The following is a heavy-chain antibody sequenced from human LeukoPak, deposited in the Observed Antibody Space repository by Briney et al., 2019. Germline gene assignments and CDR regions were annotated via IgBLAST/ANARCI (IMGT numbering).Heavy chain of an antibody. CDR1: GFTFTDYW. D-gene: IGHD3-3*01. Sequence: PGGSLRLSCAASGFTFTDYWMHWVRHAPGKGLMWVSRISGDGRTTNYADSVEGRFTISRDNAKNMVYLQMNSLRADDTAVYYCAKDQDFRGQGTLVTVSS. J-gene: IGHJ4*02. CDR2: ISGDGRTT. CDR3: AKDQDF. V-gene: IGHV3-74*01.